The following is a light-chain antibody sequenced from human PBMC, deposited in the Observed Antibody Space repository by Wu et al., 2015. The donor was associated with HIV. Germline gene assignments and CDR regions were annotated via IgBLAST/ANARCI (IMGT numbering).Light chain of an antibody. CDR1: QGISNY. CDR2: AAS. CDR3: QQRLNWPPVT. V-gene: IGKV1-17*03. Sequence: DIQMTQSPSAMSASVGDRITITCRASQGISNYLAWFQQKPGKVPKRLIFAASSLQRGVPSRFSGSRSGTEFTLTISGLQPEDFATYYCQQRLNWPPVTFGQGTRLEIK. J-gene: IGKJ5*01.